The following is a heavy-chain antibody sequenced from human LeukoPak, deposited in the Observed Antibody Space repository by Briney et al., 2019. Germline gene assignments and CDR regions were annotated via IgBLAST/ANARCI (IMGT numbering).Heavy chain of an antibody. CDR3: ARVAWLRGDYYYYYMDV. Sequence: ASVKVSCKASGYTFTGYYIHWVRQAPGQGLEWMGWINPNSGGTNYAQKFQGRVTMTRDTSINTAYMELSSLRSDDTAVYYCARVAWLRGDYYYYYMDVWGKGTTVTVSS. D-gene: IGHD5-12*01. V-gene: IGHV1-2*02. CDR1: GYTFTGYY. J-gene: IGHJ6*03. CDR2: INPNSGGT.